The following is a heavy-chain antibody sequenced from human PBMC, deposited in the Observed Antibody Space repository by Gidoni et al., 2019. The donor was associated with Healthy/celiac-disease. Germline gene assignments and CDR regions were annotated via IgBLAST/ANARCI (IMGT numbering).Heavy chain of an antibody. Sequence: VQLVESGGGVVQPGGSLSLSCAASGFTFDDYAMHWVRQAPGKGLEWVSLISGDGGSTYYADSVKGRFTISRDNSKNSLYLQMNSLRTEDTALYYCAKDIARGWYSDAFDIWGQGTMVTVSS. J-gene: IGHJ3*02. V-gene: IGHV3-43*02. CDR3: AKDIARGWYSDAFDI. CDR2: ISGDGGST. D-gene: IGHD6-19*01. CDR1: GFTFDDYA.